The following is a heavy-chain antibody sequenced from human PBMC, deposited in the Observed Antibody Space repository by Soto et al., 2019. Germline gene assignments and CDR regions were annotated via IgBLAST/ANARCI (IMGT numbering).Heavy chain of an antibody. Sequence: QVQLVESGGGVVQPGRSLRLSCAASGFTFSGYGMHWVRQVPGKGLEWEAVIWYDGSNKYYADSVKGRFTISRDNSKNALYLQMTGLRAEDTAVFCCASLRYYDRSAYLEYWGQGTRVTVSS. CDR3: ASLRYYDRSAYLEY. V-gene: IGHV3-33*01. J-gene: IGHJ4*02. CDR2: IWYDGSNK. CDR1: GFTFSGYG. D-gene: IGHD3-22*01.